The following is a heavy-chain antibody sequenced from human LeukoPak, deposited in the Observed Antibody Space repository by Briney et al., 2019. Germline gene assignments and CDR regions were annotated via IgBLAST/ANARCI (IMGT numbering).Heavy chain of an antibody. J-gene: IGHJ4*02. CDR1: GFTFSDYY. V-gene: IGHV3-11*06. CDR3: ARAPATAHYFDY. Sequence: GGSLRLSCAASGFTFSDYYMSWIRQAPGKGLEWVSYISSSSSYTNYADSVRGRFTISRDNAKNSLYLQMNSLRAEDTAVYYCARAPATAHYFDYWGQGTLVTVSS. CDR2: ISSSSSYT.